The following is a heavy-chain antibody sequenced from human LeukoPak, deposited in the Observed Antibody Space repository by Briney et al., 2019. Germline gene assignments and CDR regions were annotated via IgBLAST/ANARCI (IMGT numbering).Heavy chain of an antibody. J-gene: IGHJ4*02. CDR1: GFTFSRYW. V-gene: IGHV3-7*01. CDR2: IKQDGSDI. CDR3: AKDLDRVAVAEYFDY. Sequence: GGSLRLSCAASGFTFSRYWMSWVRQAPGKGLQWVANIKQDGSDIYYVDSVKGRFTISRDNAKNALYLQMNSLRAEDTAVYYCAKDLDRVAVAEYFDYWGQGTLVTVSS. D-gene: IGHD6-19*01.